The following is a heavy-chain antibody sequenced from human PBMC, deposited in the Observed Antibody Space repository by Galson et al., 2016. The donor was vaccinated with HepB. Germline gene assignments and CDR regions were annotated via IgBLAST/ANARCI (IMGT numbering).Heavy chain of an antibody. CDR1: GFSFSDAW. CDR2: IKNKPDGGTI. J-gene: IGHJ3*01. Sequence: SLRLSCAGSGFSFSDAWMSWVRQAPGKGLEWVGRIKNKPDGGTIDYATPVRGRFTISRDDSKNTLYLQMNSLQTEDTAMYYCTTVEWDGEGASDLWGQGTMVTVSS. D-gene: IGHD1-26*01. V-gene: IGHV3-15*01. CDR3: TTVEWDGEGASDL.